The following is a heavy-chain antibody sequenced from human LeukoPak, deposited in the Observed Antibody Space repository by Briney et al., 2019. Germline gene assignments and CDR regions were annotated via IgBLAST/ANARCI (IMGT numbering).Heavy chain of an antibody. V-gene: IGHV3-23*01. D-gene: IGHD3-10*01. CDR1: GFTFSSYA. Sequence: GGSLRLSCAASGFTFSSYAMSWVRQAPGKGLEWVSAISGSGGSTYYADSVKGRFTISRDNSKNTLYLQMNSLRAEDTAVYYCARLITMVRGSWFDPWGQGTLVTVSS. CDR3: ARLITMVRGSWFDP. CDR2: ISGSGGST. J-gene: IGHJ5*02.